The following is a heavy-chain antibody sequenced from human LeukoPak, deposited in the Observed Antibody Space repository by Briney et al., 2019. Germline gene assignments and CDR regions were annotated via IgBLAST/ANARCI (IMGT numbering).Heavy chain of an antibody. CDR2: MNPNSGNT. CDR3: ARGVRVRGGYCSSTSCTYYFDY. J-gene: IGHJ4*02. Sequence: AASVKVPCKASGYTFTSYDINWVRQATGQGLEWMGWMNPNSGNTGYAQKFQGRVTITRNTSISTAYMELSSLRSEDTAVYYCARGVRVRGGYCSSTSCTYYFDYWGQGTLVTVSS. V-gene: IGHV1-8*03. CDR1: GYTFTSYD. D-gene: IGHD2-2*01.